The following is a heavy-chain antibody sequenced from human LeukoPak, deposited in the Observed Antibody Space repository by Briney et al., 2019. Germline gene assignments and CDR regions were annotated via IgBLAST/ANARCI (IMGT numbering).Heavy chain of an antibody. Sequence: GASVKVSCKASGGTFSSYAISWVRQAPGQGLEWMGGIIPIFGTANYAQKFQGRVTMTRDMSTSTVYMELSSLRSEDTAVYYCARDRNGYNYFDYWGQGTLVTVSS. CDR3: ARDRNGYNYFDY. CDR2: IIPIFGTA. J-gene: IGHJ4*02. D-gene: IGHD5-24*01. CDR1: GGTFSSYA. V-gene: IGHV1-69*05.